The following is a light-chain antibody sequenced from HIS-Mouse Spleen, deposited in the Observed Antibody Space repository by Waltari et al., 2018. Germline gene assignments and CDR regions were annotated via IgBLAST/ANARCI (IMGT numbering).Light chain of an antibody. V-gene: IGLV2-14*03. CDR1: SSDVGGYNH. J-gene: IGLJ1*01. Sequence: QSALTQPASVSGSPGQSITISCTGTSSDVGGYNHVSRYQHHPGQAPKLMIYDVSNRPSGVSNRFSGSKSGNTASLTISGLQAEDEADYYCSSYTSSSTYVFGTGTKVTVL. CDR3: SSYTSSSTYV. CDR2: DVS.